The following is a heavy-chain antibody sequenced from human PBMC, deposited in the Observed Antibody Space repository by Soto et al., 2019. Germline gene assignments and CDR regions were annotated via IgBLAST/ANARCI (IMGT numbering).Heavy chain of an antibody. CDR3: ASDKITGLFDY. CDR1: GGSFSGYY. Sequence: QVQLQQWGAGLLKPSETLSLTCAVYGGSFSGYYWTWIRQPPGTGLEWIGEINHSGSTNYNPSLNSRVTISVDTSTNQFSLKLTSVTAADTAVYFCASDKITGLFDYWGQGTLVTVSS. V-gene: IGHV4-34*01. D-gene: IGHD2-8*02. CDR2: INHSGST. J-gene: IGHJ4*02.